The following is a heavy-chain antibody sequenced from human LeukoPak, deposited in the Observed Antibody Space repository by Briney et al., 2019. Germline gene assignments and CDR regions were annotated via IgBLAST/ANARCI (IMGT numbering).Heavy chain of an antibody. CDR1: GYIFTGYY. CDR2: INPNSGGT. D-gene: IGHD1-7*01. J-gene: IGHJ5*02. V-gene: IGHV1-2*02. CDR3: ARARITGTTGFDP. Sequence: ASVKVSCKASGYIFTGYYMHWVRQAPGQGLEWMGWINPNSGGTNYAQKFQGRVTMTRDTSISTAYMELSRLRSDDTAVYYCARARITGTTGFDPWGQGTLVTVSS.